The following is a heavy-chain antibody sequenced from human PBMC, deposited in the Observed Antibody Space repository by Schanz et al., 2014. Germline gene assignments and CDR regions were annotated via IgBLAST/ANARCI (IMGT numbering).Heavy chain of an antibody. Sequence: EVHLLESGGGLVPPGGSLRLSCAASGFNFSNYAMCWVRQAPGRGLEWVAYVSRSTPDIYYADSGKGRFTMSRNNAKNSVFLQMNSLRAEDTAVYYCAKGRFGELSAFDIWGQGTMVTVSS. CDR1: GFNFSNYA. CDR2: VSRSTPDI. D-gene: IGHD3-10*01. CDR3: AKGRFGELSAFDI. J-gene: IGHJ3*02. V-gene: IGHV3-23*01.